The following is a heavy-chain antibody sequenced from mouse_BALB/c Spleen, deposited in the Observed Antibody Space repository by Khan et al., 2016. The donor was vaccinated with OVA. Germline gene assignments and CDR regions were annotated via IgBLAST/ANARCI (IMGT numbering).Heavy chain of an antibody. V-gene: IGHV14-3*02. J-gene: IGHJ1*01. D-gene: IGHD3-1*01. CDR3: VHPALDPRDFNV. CDR1: GFNIKDTY. CDR2: IAPAYGET. Sequence: VQLQQSGTELVKPGASVKLSCTASGFNIKDTYMHWVKQRPEQGLEWIGSIAPAYGETKYDPTFQGKATITAATSSNTSYLQISSLTSEDTAVYYEVHPALDPRDFNVGGAGTGVNVSS.